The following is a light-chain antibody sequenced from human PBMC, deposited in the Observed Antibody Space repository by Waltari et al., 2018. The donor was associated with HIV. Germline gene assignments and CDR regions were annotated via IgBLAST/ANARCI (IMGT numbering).Light chain of an antibody. CDR2: RNN. J-gene: IGLJ1*01. V-gene: IGLV1-47*01. CDR3: AAWDDSLSGYV. Sequence: QSVLTQPPSASGTPGQRVTISCSGRSSNIGSNYGYWYQQLPGTAPNLLIYRNNQRPSGVPDRFSGSKSGTSASLAISGLRSEDEADYYCAAWDDSLSGYVFGTGTKVTVL. CDR1: SSNIGSNY.